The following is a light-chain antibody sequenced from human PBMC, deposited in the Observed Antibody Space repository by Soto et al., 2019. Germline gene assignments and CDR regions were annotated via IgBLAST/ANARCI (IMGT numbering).Light chain of an antibody. CDR2: NND. J-gene: IGLJ2*01. V-gene: IGLV1-44*01. CDR3: ESWDDSLYGAV. Sequence: QSVLTQPPSASGTPGQRVTISCSGSSSNIGTNTINWYLQFPGTAPKLLIYNNDQRPSGVPDRFSASKSGTSASLAISGLQSEDEADYYCESWDDSLYGAVFGGGTKLTVL. CDR1: SSNIGTNT.